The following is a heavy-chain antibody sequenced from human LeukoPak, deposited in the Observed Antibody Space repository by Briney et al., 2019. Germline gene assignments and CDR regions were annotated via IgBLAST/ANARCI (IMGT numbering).Heavy chain of an antibody. D-gene: IGHD2-2*01. CDR2: ISSSSYI. CDR3: ARVSYCSSTSCFDY. CDR1: GFTFSSYS. J-gene: IGHJ4*02. Sequence: PGGSLRLSCAASGFTFSSYSMNWVRQAPGKGLEWVSSISSSSYIYHADSVKGRFTISRDNAKNSLYLQMNSLRAEDTAVYYCARVSYCSSTSCFDYWGQGTLVTVSS. V-gene: IGHV3-21*01.